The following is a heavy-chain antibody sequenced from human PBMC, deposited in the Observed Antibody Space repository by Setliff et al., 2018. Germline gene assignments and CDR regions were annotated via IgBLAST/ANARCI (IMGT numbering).Heavy chain of an antibody. CDR1: GGSISTYY. Sequence: SETLSLTCTVSGGSISTYYWSWIRQTPVKGLEWIGYVYYSGTTNYNPLFKSRVTISVDTSKTQFSLNLRFVTAADTAVYYCARETTMTYYFYYMDVWGKGTTVTVSS. CDR2: VYYSGTT. D-gene: IGHD4-17*01. CDR3: ARETTMTYYFYYMDV. J-gene: IGHJ6*03. V-gene: IGHV4-4*08.